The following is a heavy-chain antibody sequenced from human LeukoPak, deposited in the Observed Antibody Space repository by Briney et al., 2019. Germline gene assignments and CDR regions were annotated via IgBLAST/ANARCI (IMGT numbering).Heavy chain of an antibody. CDR2: INHNGNVN. J-gene: IGHJ6*02. CDR3: ARGGGLDV. CDR1: GFSFCSFW. D-gene: IGHD3-16*01. V-gene: IGHV3-7*03. Sequence: AGGALRLSCAASGFSFCSFWMKWARPAPGEGLEWVASINHNGNVNYYVDSVKGRFTISRNNAKNSLYLQMSNLRAEDTAVYFCARGGGLDVWGQGATVTVSS.